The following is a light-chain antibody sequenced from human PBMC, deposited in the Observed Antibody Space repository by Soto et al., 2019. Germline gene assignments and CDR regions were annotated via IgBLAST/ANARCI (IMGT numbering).Light chain of an antibody. V-gene: IGKV3-20*01. CDR2: GAS. Sequence: EIVLTQSPGTLSLSPGERATLSCRARQSFSSSYLAWYQQKPGQAPRLLIYGASSRATGIPDRFSGSGSGTDFTLTISRLEPEDFAVYYCQQYGSSPPWTFGQGTKVEIK. CDR1: QSFSSSY. J-gene: IGKJ1*01. CDR3: QQYGSSPPWT.